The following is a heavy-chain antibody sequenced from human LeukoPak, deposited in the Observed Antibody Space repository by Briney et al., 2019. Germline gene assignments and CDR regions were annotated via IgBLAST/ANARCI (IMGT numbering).Heavy chain of an antibody. V-gene: IGHV4-30-4*08. Sequence: SETLSLTRTVSGGSISSGDYYWSWIRQPPGKGLEWIGYIYYSGSTYYNPSLKSRVTISVDTSKNQFSLKLSSVTAADTAVYYCASNVDTAMDFDYWGQGTLVTVSS. CDR3: ASNVDTAMDFDY. CDR2: IYYSGST. D-gene: IGHD5-18*01. J-gene: IGHJ4*02. CDR1: GGSISSGDYY.